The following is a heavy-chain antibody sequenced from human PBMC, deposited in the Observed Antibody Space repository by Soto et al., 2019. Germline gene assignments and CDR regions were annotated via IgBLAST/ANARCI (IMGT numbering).Heavy chain of an antibody. CDR3: ARDAGFGYYYGMDV. D-gene: IGHD3-10*01. Sequence: GGSLRLSCAASGFTFSSYWMSWVRQAPGKGLEWVANIRQDGSEKYYVDSVKGRFTISRDNAKNSLYLQMNSLRAEDTAVYYCARDAGFGYYYGMDVWGQGTTVTVSS. CDR2: IRQDGSEK. J-gene: IGHJ6*02. V-gene: IGHV3-7*01. CDR1: GFTFSSYW.